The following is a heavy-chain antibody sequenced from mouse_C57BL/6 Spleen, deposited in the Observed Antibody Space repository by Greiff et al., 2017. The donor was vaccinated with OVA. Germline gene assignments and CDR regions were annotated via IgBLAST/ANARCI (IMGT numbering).Heavy chain of an antibody. J-gene: IGHJ1*03. CDR1: GYTFTDYY. D-gene: IGHD1-1*01. Sequence: EVQLQQSGPELVKPGASVKISCKASGYTFTDYYMNWVKQSHGKSLEWIGDINPNNGGTSYNQKFKGKATLTVDKSSSTAYMELRSLTSEDSAVYYCARGGRVAHWYFDVWGTGTTVTVSS. CDR3: ARGGRVAHWYFDV. CDR2: INPNNGGT. V-gene: IGHV1-26*01.